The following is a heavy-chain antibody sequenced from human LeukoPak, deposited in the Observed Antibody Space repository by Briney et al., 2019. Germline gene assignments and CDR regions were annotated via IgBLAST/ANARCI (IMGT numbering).Heavy chain of an antibody. Sequence: GGSLRLSCAASGFTFSSYAMHWVRQAPGKGLEWVAVISYDGSNKYYADSVKGRFTISRDNSKNTLYLQMNSLRAEDTAVYYCARDVEGGGIGYWGQGTLVTVSS. CDR2: ISYDGSNK. D-gene: IGHD1-26*01. CDR1: GFTFSSYA. V-gene: IGHV3-30*14. CDR3: ARDVEGGGIGY. J-gene: IGHJ4*02.